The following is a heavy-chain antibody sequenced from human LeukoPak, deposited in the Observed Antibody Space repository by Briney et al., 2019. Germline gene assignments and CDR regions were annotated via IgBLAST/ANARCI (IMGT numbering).Heavy chain of an antibody. CDR3: ARVGYSNSYDF. J-gene: IGHJ4*02. D-gene: IGHD5-18*01. CDR1: GGTFSSYA. V-gene: IGHV1-18*01. Sequence: GASVKVSCKASGGTFSSYAISWVRQAPGQGLEWMGWISAYNGNTNYAQKLQGRVTMTTDTSTSTAYMELRSLRSDDTAVYYCARVGYSNSYDFWGQGTLVTVSS. CDR2: ISAYNGNT.